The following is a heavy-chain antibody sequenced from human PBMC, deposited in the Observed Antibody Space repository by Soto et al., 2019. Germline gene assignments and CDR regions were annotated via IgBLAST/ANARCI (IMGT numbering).Heavy chain of an antibody. CDR1: GFTFSNYG. V-gene: IGHV3-21*01. CDR2: ISTSSSYI. J-gene: IGHJ3*02. Sequence: PGGSLRLSCAASGFTFSNYGMHWVRQAPGKGLEWVSAISTSSSYIYYADSVKGRFTISRDNAKNSLYLQMNSLRAEDTAVYYCARGVKYDFDIWGQGTMVTVSS. CDR3: ARGVKYDFDI.